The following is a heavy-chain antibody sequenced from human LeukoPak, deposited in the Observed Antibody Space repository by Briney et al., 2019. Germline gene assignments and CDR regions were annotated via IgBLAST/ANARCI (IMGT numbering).Heavy chain of an antibody. CDR1: GFTFSSYS. J-gene: IGHJ6*02. D-gene: IGHD3-9*01. CDR2: ISSSSSYI. Sequence: GGSLRLSCAASGFTFSSYSMNWVRQAPGKGLEWVSSISSSSSYIYYADSVKGRFTIPRDNAKNSLYLQMNSLRAEDTAVYYCARDLSRVAAYDILTGYTYGMDVWGQGTTVTVSS. V-gene: IGHV3-21*01. CDR3: ARDLSRVAAYDILTGYTYGMDV.